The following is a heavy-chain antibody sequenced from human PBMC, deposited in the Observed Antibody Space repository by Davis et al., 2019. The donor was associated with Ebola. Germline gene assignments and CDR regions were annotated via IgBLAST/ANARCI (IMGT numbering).Heavy chain of an antibody. CDR3: ARSYYDFWSGYYRGYYYGMDV. CDR2: ISSSSSYI. V-gene: IGHV3-21*01. D-gene: IGHD3-3*01. CDR1: GFTFSSYS. Sequence: GESLKISCAASGFTFSSYSMNWVRQAPGKGLEWVSSISSSSSYIYYADSVKGRFTISRDNAKNSLCLQMNSLRAEDTAVYYCARSYYDFWSGYYRGYYYGMDVWGQGTTVTVSS. J-gene: IGHJ6*02.